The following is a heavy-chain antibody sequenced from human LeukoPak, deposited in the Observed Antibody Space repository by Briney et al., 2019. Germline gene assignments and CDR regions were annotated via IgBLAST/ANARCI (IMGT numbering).Heavy chain of an antibody. D-gene: IGHD3-16*01. J-gene: IGHJ4*02. CDR3: ARLAVTGSYTYDDY. CDR2: ISGSGGTT. Sequence: HPGGSLRLSCAASGFTFSSYSMNWVRQAPGKGLELVSAISGSGGTTYYADSVKGRSTTSRDNYKNPLYLQISSLRAEDTAVYYCARLAVTGSYTYDDYWGQGTLVTVSS. CDR1: GFTFSSYS. V-gene: IGHV3-23*01.